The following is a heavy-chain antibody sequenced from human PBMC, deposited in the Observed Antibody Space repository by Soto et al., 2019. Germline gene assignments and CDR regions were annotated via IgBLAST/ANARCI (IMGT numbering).Heavy chain of an antibody. D-gene: IGHD2-2*01. CDR1: GGSISSGGYY. V-gene: IGHV4-31*03. CDR3: ESSTSDSDWFDP. Sequence: QVQLQESGPGLVKPSQTLSLTCTVSGGSISSGGYYWSWIRQHPGKGLEWIGYIYYSGSTYYNPSLKSRVTISVDTSKNQFSLKLSSVTAADTSVYYCESSTSDSDWFDPWGQGTLVTVSS. CDR2: IYYSGST. J-gene: IGHJ5*02.